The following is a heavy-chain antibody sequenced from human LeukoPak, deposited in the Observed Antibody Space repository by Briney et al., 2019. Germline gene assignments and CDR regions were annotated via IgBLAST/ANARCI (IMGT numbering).Heavy chain of an antibody. J-gene: IGHJ4*02. CDR2: IYYSGST. CDR3: ARSGTYYRTFDF. Sequence: PETLSLTCTVSGGSISSGNYYWNWIRQPPGKGLEWIGSIYYSGSTYYNPSLKSRVTVSVDTSKNQFSLKLSSVTATDTAVYYCARSGTYYRTFDFWGQGTLVTVSS. CDR1: GGSISSGNYY. D-gene: IGHD1-26*01. V-gene: IGHV4-39*01.